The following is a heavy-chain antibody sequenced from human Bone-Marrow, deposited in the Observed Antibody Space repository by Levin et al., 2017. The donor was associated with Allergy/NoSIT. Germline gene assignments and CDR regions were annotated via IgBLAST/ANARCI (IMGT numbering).Heavy chain of an antibody. J-gene: IGHJ4*02. CDR2: VDPEDGET. Sequence: ASVKVSCKFSGYTFTYYYLHWVQQAPGKGLEWMGLVDPEDGETVYSEKFQGRVTITADTSTDTAYMELNSLRSEDTAVYYCASASGYTYGFDYWGQGALVTVSS. V-gene: IGHV1-69-2*01. CDR1: GYTFTYYY. D-gene: IGHD5-18*01. CDR3: ASASGYTYGFDY.